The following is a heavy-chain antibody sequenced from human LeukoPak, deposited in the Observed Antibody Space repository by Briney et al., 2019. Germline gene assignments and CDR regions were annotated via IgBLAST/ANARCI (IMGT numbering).Heavy chain of an antibody. CDR1: GFTFRTSW. CDR3: AKGPLRGTAAAIDY. V-gene: IGHV3-30*18. Sequence: PGGSLRLSCAVSGFTFRTSWMSWVRQAPGKGLEWVAVISYDGRNIHYPDSVKGRFAISRDISTDTLWLQMDSLRTEDTAVYYCAKGPLRGTAAAIDYWGQGTLVTVSS. CDR2: ISYDGRNI. D-gene: IGHD2-2*01. J-gene: IGHJ4*02.